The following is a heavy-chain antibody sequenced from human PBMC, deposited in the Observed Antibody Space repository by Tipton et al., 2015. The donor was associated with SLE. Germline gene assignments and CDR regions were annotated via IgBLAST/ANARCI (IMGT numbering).Heavy chain of an antibody. J-gene: IGHJ5*02. V-gene: IGHV4-38-2*02. CDR3: ARDPYDSTWRNGWFDP. CDR2: LYHRGST. D-gene: IGHD6-13*01. CDR1: GYSLTSGDY. Sequence: TLSLTCAVSGYSLTSGDYWGWIRPPPGKGLEWVGSLYHRGSTYYNPSLKSRVTISTDTSKNEIYLKLTSVTATDTAVYFCARDPYDSTWRNGWFDPWGQGTLVTVSS.